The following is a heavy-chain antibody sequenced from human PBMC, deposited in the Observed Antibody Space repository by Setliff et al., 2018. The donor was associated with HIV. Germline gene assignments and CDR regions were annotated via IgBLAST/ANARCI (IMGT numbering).Heavy chain of an antibody. CDR1: GYTFNDNY. J-gene: IGHJ4*02. CDR2: ISPDIGDT. D-gene: IGHD3-22*01. CDR3: AREERYYDGKGALDY. Sequence: ASVKVSCKASGYTFNDNYIHWVRQAPGQGLEWMGRISPDIGDTNYAQMFHGRVTMTRDTSITTAYMELSSLISDDTAVYYCAREERYYDGKGALDYWGQGMLVTVSS. V-gene: IGHV1-2*06.